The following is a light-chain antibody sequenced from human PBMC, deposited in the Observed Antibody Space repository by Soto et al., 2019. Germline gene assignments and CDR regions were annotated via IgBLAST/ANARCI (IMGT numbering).Light chain of an antibody. CDR2: EVT. V-gene: IGLV2-14*01. CDR3: SAYTGSSXLEV. Sequence: QSLLTQPASVSGSPGQSITISCTGTSSDVGAYNYVSWYQQHTGKAPKLIIYEVTNRPSWVSDRFSGSKSGNTASLSISGLQHEDEDTYYCSAYTGSSXLEVFGTGTKVXV. J-gene: IGLJ1*01. CDR1: SSDVGAYNY.